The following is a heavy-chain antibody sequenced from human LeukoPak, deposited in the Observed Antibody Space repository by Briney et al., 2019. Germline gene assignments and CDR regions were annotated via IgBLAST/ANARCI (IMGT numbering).Heavy chain of an antibody. Sequence: GGSLRLSCAASGFTFSSYAMSWVRQAPGKGLECVSAISGSGGSTYYADSVRCRFTISRDNSKNTLYLQMNSLRDDDTAVYYCAKDSRSTSCCNWFDPWGQGTLVTVSS. CDR1: GFTFSSYA. CDR2: ISGSGGST. V-gene: IGHV3-23*01. D-gene: IGHD2-2*01. CDR3: AKDSRSTSCCNWFDP. J-gene: IGHJ5*02.